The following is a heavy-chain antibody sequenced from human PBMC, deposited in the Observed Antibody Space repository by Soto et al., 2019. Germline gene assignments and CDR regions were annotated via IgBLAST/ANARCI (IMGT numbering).Heavy chain of an antibody. CDR1: GGSFSGYY. J-gene: IGHJ6*02. D-gene: IGHD2-2*01. V-gene: IGHV4-34*01. Sequence: QVQLQQWGAGLLKPSETLSLTCAVYGGSFSGYYWSWIRQPPGKGLEWIGEINHSGSTNYNPSLKSRVTISVDTSKNEFSLKLSSVTAADTAVYYCARGDIVVVPAAMRGTYYGMVVWGQGTTVTVSS. CDR3: ARGDIVVVPAAMRGTYYGMVV. CDR2: INHSGST.